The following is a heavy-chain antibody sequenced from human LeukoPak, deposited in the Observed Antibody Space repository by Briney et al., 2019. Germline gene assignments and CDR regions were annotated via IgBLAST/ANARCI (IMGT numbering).Heavy chain of an antibody. CDR3: AALTGGDDAFDI. CDR1: GGSISSYY. J-gene: IGHJ3*02. D-gene: IGHD4-23*01. V-gene: IGHV4-59*01. CDR2: IFYTGST. Sequence: SETLSLTCTVSGGSISSYYWSWIRQPPGKGLEWIGYIFYTGSTNYNPSLKSRVTISVLTSKNLFSLELPSVTAADTAVYYCAALTGGDDAFDIWGQGTMVAVCS.